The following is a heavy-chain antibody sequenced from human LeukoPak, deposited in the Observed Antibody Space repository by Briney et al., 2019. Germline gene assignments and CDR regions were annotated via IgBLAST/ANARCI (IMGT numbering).Heavy chain of an antibody. V-gene: IGHV1-2*02. Sequence: ASVKVSCKASGYTFTGYYMHWVRQAPGQGFEWMGWTNPNSGGTNYAQKFQGRVTMTRDTSISTAYMELSRLRSDDTAVYYCARGGIYCSSTSCLSDYWGQGTLVTVSS. CDR2: TNPNSGGT. CDR3: ARGGIYCSSTSCLSDY. J-gene: IGHJ4*02. D-gene: IGHD2-2*01. CDR1: GYTFTGYY.